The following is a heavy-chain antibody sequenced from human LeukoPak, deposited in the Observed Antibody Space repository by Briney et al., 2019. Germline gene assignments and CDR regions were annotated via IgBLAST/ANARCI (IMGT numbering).Heavy chain of an antibody. Sequence: PGGSLRLSCVASAFTFSNYAMNWVRQAPGKGLEWVSYISSSSSTIYYADSVKGRFTISRDNAKNSLYLQMNSLRAEDTAVYYCARSFGVTAREAWGQGTLVTVSS. J-gene: IGHJ5*02. V-gene: IGHV3-48*01. D-gene: IGHD2-21*02. CDR1: AFTFSNYA. CDR2: ISSSSSTI. CDR3: ARSFGVTAREA.